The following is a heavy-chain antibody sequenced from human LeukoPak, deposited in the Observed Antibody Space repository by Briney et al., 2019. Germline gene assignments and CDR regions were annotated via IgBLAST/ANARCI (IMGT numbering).Heavy chain of an antibody. V-gene: IGHV4-31*03. CDR3: ARDPTGGNNWFDP. J-gene: IGHJ5*02. D-gene: IGHD3-10*01. CDR1: GGSISSGGYY. Sequence: SETLPLTCTVSGGSISSGGYYWSWIRQHPGKGLEWIGYIYYSGSTYYNPSLKSRVTISVDTSKNQFSLKLSSVTAADTAVYYCARDPTGGNNWFDPWGQGTLVTVSS. CDR2: IYYSGST.